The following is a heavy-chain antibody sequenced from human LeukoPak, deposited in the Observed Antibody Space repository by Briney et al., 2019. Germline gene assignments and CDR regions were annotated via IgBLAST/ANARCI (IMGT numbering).Heavy chain of an antibody. V-gene: IGHV1-69*05. D-gene: IGHD5-18*01. Sequence: SVKVSCKTSGGTFSSYAISWVRQAPGQGLEWMGRIIPIFGTANYAQKFQGRVTITTDESTSTAYMELSSLRSEDTAVYYCAIEGGYSYGYLDYWGQGTLVTVSS. CDR3: AIEGGYSYGYLDY. CDR1: GGTFSSYA. J-gene: IGHJ4*02. CDR2: IIPIFGTA.